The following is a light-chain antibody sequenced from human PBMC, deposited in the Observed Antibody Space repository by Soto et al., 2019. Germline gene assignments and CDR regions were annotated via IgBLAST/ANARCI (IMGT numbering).Light chain of an antibody. Sequence: DIQMTQSPSSLSASVGDRVTITCRASQSISSYLNWYQQKPGKAPNLLIYAASNLQSGVPSRFSGSGSGTDFTLTITSLQPEDFATYYCQQSYSTPLLTFGGGTKVEIK. V-gene: IGKV1-39*01. CDR2: AAS. CDR1: QSISSY. J-gene: IGKJ4*01. CDR3: QQSYSTPLLT.